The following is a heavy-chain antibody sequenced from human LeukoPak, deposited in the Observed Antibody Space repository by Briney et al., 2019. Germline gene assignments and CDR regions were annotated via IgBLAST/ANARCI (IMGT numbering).Heavy chain of an antibody. V-gene: IGHV3-48*03. CDR3: ATAYDILGFDY. Sequence: PGGSLRLSCAASGFTFSSYEMNWVRQAPGKGLEWVSHISSSGSTIYYADSVKGRFTISRDNAKNSLYLQMNSLRAEDTSFYYRATAYDILGFDYWGQGTLVTVSS. D-gene: IGHD3-9*01. J-gene: IGHJ4*02. CDR2: ISSSGSTI. CDR1: GFTFSSYE.